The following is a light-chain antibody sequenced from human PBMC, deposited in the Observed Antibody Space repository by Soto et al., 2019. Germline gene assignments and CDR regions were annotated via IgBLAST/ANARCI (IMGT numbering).Light chain of an antibody. J-gene: IGKJ2*01. CDR2: SAS. CDR1: QSISSY. Sequence: DIQMTQSPSSLSASVGDRVTITCRASQSISSYLNWYRQTPGKAPKLLISSASSLRSGVPSRFSGRGAGTDFTLTINSLQPEDFATYYCQQSLSIPYTFGQGTKVDI. CDR3: QQSLSIPYT. V-gene: IGKV1-39*01.